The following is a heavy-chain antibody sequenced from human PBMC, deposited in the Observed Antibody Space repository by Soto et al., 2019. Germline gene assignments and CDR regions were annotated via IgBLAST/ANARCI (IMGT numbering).Heavy chain of an antibody. D-gene: IGHD2-15*01. V-gene: IGHV5-10-1*01. CDR2: IDPSDSYT. CDR1: GYSFTSYW. J-gene: IGHJ6*02. CDR3: ARVIVVHDILDMDV. Sequence: RESLKISCKGSGYSFTSYWISWVRQMPGKGLEWMGRIDPSDSYTNYSPSFQGHVTISADKSISTAYLQWSSLKASDTAMYYCARVIVVHDILDMDVWGQGTTVTVSS.